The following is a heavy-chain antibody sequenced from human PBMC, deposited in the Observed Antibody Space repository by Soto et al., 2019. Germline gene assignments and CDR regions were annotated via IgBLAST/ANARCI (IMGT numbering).Heavy chain of an antibody. V-gene: IGHV4-38-2*02. CDR3: ARDGGRYYAMDV. CDR2: VYHSGST. Sequence: KTSETLSLTWVVSGYSISSGYYWGWIRQPPGKGLEWIGSVYHSGSTYYNPSLKSRVTISVDTSKNQFSLKLSSVTAADTAIYYCARDGGRYYAMDVWGQGTTVTVSS. CDR1: GYSISSGYY. J-gene: IGHJ6*02. D-gene: IGHD3-3*01.